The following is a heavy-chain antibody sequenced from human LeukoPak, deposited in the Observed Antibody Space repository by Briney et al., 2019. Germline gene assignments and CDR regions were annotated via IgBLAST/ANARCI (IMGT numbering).Heavy chain of an antibody. CDR1: GGSISSGGYS. CDR2: IYHSGST. V-gene: IGHV4-30-2*01. CDR3: ARANYGSGVIDY. D-gene: IGHD3-10*01. J-gene: IGHJ4*02. Sequence: SETLSLTCAVSGGSISSGGYSWSWIRQPPGTGLEWIGYIYHSGSTYYNPSLKSRVTISVDRSKNQFSLKLSSVTAADTAVYYCARANYGSGVIDYWGQGTLVTVSS.